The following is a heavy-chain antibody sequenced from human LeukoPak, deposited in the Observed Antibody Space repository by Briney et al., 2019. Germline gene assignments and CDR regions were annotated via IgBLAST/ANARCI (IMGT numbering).Heavy chain of an antibody. D-gene: IGHD4-11*01. Sequence: PGGSLRLSCAPYGFTFNSYAMNWARQAPGKGLEWASGIRGSGGTTYYADSVKGRFTISRDNPKNTLYLQMNSLRAEDTAVYYCAKDRYSNYGNWFDSWGQGTLVTVFS. CDR3: AKDRYSNYGNWFDS. J-gene: IGHJ5*01. V-gene: IGHV3-23*01. CDR2: IRGSGGTT. CDR1: GFTFNSYA.